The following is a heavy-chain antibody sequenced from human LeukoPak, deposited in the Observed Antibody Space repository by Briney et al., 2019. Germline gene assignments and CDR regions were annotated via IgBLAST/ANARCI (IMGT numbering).Heavy chain of an antibody. V-gene: IGHV4-31*03. J-gene: IGHJ4*02. Sequence: SETLSLTCTVSGGSISSGGYYWSWIRQHPGKGLEWIGYIYYSGSTYYNPSLKSRVTISVDTSKNQFSLKLSSVTAADTAVYYCARSTGYCSSTSCYGFDYWGQGTPVTVSS. CDR1: GGSISSGGYY. CDR3: ARSTGYCSSTSCYGFDY. D-gene: IGHD2-2*01. CDR2: IYYSGST.